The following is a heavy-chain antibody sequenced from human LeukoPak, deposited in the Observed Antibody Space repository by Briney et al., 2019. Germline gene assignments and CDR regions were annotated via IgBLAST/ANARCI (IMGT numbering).Heavy chain of an antibody. CDR3: ARGDYYCYGMDV. CDR1: GYTFTSYD. Sequence: GASVKVSCKASGYTFTSYDINWVRQATGQGLEWMGWMNPNSGNTGYAQKFQGRVTMTRNTSISTAYMELSSLRSEDTAVYYCARGDYYCYGMDVWGQGTTVTVSS. V-gene: IGHV1-8*01. J-gene: IGHJ6*02. CDR2: MNPNSGNT.